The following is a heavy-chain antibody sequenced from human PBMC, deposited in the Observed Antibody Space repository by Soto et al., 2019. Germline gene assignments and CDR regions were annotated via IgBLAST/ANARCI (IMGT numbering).Heavy chain of an antibody. CDR2: ISSSSSTI. Sequence: GGSLRLSCAAPGFTFSTYSRNWVRQAPGKGLEWVSYISSSSSTIFYTDSVKGRFTVSRDNAKNSLYLQMNSLRVEDTAVYYCARSDWFDPWGQGTLVTVSS. CDR1: GFTFSTYS. V-gene: IGHV3-48*01. J-gene: IGHJ5*02. CDR3: ARSDWFDP.